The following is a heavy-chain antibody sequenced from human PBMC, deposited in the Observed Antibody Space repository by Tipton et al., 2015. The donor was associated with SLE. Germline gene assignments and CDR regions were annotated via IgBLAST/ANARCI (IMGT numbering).Heavy chain of an antibody. D-gene: IGHD6-19*01. CDR1: GGSISSYY. CDR2: VHSSGTT. Sequence: TLSLTCTVSGGSISSYYWSWIRQPAGKGLEWIGRVHSSGTTYYNPSLKSRVTISVDTSKNQFSLKLTSVTAADTAVYYCARGALTSGWYMHYFDSWGQGTLVTVSS. J-gene: IGHJ4*02. V-gene: IGHV4-4*07. CDR3: ARGALTSGWYMHYFDS.